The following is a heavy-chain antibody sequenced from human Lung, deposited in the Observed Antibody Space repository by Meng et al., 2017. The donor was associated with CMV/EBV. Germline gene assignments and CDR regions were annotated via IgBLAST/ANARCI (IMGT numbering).Heavy chain of an antibody. J-gene: IGHJ4*02. CDR3: TGDSVSNPNLDY. Sequence: EVRLVESGXGWVQPGGSLRLSCAASGFNVRDKYMSWVRQAPGKGLEWVCIIYRGDNTYYIDSVKDRFTVSRDNSKNTMYLQMNSLRVEDTAVYYCTGDSVSNPNLDYWGQGTLVTVSS. CDR2: IYRGDNT. V-gene: IGHV3-66*01. CDR1: GFNVRDKY. D-gene: IGHD3-10*01.